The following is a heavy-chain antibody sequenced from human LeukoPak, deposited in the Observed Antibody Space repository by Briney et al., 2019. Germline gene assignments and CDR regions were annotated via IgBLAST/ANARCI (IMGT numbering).Heavy chain of an antibody. CDR1: GYTFTSYA. J-gene: IGHJ4*02. D-gene: IGHD3-3*01. V-gene: IGHV3-30-3*01. Sequence: SCKASGYTFTSYAMHWVRQAPGKGLEWVAVISYDGSNKYYADSVKGRFTISRDNSKNTLYLQMNSLRAEDTAVYYCARQLPEWLSRSYYFDYWGQGTLVTVSS. CDR3: ARQLPEWLSRSYYFDY. CDR2: ISYDGSNK.